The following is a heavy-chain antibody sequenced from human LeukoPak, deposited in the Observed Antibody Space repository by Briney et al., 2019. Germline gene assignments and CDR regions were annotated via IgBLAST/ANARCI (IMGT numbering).Heavy chain of an antibody. CDR1: GFTFSSYG. CDR3: ARGPSLRRSIVVVDY. D-gene: IGHD3-22*01. J-gene: IGHJ4*02. CDR2: IWYDGSNK. Sequence: GRSLRLSCAASGFTFSSYGMHWVRQAPGKGLEWVAVIWYDGSNKYYADSVKGRFTISRDNSKNTLYLQMNSLRAEDTAVYYCARGPSLRRSIVVVDYWGQGTLVTVSS. V-gene: IGHV3-33*08.